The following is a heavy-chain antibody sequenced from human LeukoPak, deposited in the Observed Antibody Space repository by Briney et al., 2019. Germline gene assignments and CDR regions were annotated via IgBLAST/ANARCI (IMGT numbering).Heavy chain of an antibody. J-gene: IGHJ6*02. V-gene: IGHV1-18*01. CDR1: GYTFTSYG. Sequence: ASVKVSCKASGYTFTSYGIGWVRQAPGQGLEWMGWISAYNGNTNYAQKLQGRVTMTTDTSTSTAYMELRSLRSDDTAVYYCARDPPLMATMFGMDYYYYGMDVWGQGTTVTVSS. D-gene: IGHD5-24*01. CDR3: ARDPPLMATMFGMDYYYYGMDV. CDR2: ISAYNGNT.